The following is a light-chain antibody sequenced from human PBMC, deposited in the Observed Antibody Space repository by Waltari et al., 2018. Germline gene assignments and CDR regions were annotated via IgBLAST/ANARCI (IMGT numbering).Light chain of an antibody. J-gene: IGLJ2*01. CDR2: DVS. Sequence: QSALTQPASVSGSPGQSITISCTGTSSDVGGKNNFPWYQQHQGKAPKLMIYDVSNRPSGVSNRFSGSKSGNTASLTISGLQAEDEADYYCSSYTSSSTLGGVFGGGTKLTVL. CDR3: SSYTSSSTLGGV. V-gene: IGLV2-14*01. CDR1: SSDVGGKNN.